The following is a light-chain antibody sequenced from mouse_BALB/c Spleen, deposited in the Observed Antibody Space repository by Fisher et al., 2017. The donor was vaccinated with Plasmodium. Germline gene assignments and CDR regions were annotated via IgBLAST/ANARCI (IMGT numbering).Light chain of an antibody. CDR1: QDISNY. CDR2: HIS. Sequence: TQSTSSLSASLGDRVTISCRTSQDISNYLNWYQQKPDGTVKLLIYHISRLHSGVPSRFSGSGSGTDYSLTISNLEQDDIATYFCQQGDTLPWTFGGGTKLEIK. J-gene: IGKJ1*01. V-gene: IGKV10-96*01. CDR3: QQGDTLPWT.